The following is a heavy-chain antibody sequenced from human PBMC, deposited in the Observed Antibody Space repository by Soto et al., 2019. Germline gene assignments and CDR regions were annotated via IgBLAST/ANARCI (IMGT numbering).Heavy chain of an antibody. CDR3: ARHSPSGDGFDY. CDR2: INSDGSNK. D-gene: IGHD3-10*01. CDR1: GFTFSNYW. Sequence: EVQLVESGGGLVQPGGSLRLSCAASGFTFSNYWMHWVRQAPGKGLVWVSRINSDGSNKTYADSVKGRFTISRDNAKNTLYLQMNSLRAEDTAVYYCARHSPSGDGFDYWGQGTLVTVSS. J-gene: IGHJ4*02. V-gene: IGHV3-74*01.